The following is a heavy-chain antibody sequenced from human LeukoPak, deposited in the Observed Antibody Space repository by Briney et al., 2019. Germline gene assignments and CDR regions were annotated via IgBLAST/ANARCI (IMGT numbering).Heavy chain of an antibody. CDR1: GGSISSGGYY. V-gene: IGHV4-30-2*02. CDR3: ARTMWVTAFDY. J-gene: IGHJ4*02. D-gene: IGHD1-1*01. Sequence: SQTLSLTCTVSGGSISSGGYYWSWIRQPPGKGLEWIGYIYHSGSTYYNPSLKSRVTISVDTSKNQFSLKLSSVTAADTAVYYCARTMWVTAFDYWGQGTLVTVSS. CDR2: IYHSGST.